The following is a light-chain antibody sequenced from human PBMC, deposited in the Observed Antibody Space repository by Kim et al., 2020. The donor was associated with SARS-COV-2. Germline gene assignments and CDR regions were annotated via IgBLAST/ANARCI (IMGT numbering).Light chain of an antibody. CDR2: DAS. J-gene: IGKJ4*01. Sequence: LLPGERAPLSCWASQSVSSQLAWFQQKSGQAPRLLIYDASNRATGIPARFSGSGSGTAFTLTISSLEPEDFAVYYCQQRSEWPLTFGGGTKVDIK. V-gene: IGKV3-11*01. CDR3: QQRSEWPLT. CDR1: QSVSSQ.